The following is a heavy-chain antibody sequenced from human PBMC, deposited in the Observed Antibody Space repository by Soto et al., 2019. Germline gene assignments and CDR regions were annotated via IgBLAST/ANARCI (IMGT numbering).Heavy chain of an antibody. CDR3: ARVFTCRWFDP. Sequence: QVQLVQSGAEVKKPGSSVKVSCTASGGPFSRYAINWVRQAPGQGLEWMGVITPMFGAPHYAQNFKGRITITADKSTNTAYMELSSLTSGDTAVYFCARVFTCRWFDPWGQGTLVTVSS. CDR1: GGPFSRYA. J-gene: IGHJ5*02. D-gene: IGHD3-10*02. V-gene: IGHV1-69*06. CDR2: ITPMFGAP.